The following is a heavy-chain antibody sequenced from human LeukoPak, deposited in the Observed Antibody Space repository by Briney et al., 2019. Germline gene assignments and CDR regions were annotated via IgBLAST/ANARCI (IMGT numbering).Heavy chain of an antibody. D-gene: IGHD3-3*01. Sequence: SETLPLTCAVSIYSISSGYYWGWIRQSPGRGLEWIGTLHHSGITYYNPSLKSRVTISVDTSKNQFSLNLSSVTAADTAVYYCARHDNQLVTDFGPMGYFDYWGHGALVTVSS. CDR3: ARHDNQLVTDFGPMGYFDY. V-gene: IGHV4-38-2*01. CDR1: IYSISSGYY. J-gene: IGHJ4*01. CDR2: LHHSGIT.